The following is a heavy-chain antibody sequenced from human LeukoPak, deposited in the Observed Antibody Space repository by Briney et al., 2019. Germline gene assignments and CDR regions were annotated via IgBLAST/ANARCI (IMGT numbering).Heavy chain of an antibody. J-gene: IGHJ5*02. CDR3: ASLRWPRLGWFDP. CDR2: INHSGST. V-gene: IGHV4-34*01. Sequence: SETLSLTCAVYGGSFSGYYWSWIRQPPGKGWKGLGEINHSGSTNYNPSLKSRVTISVDTSKNQFSLKLSSVTAADTAVYYCASLRWPRLGWFDPWGQGTLVTVSS. D-gene: IGHD5-12*01. CDR1: GGSFSGYY.